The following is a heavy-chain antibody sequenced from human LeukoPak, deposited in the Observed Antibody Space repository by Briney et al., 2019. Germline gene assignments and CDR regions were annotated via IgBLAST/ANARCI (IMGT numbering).Heavy chain of an antibody. CDR3: ARYPGLEGTGSRGAFDY. CDR1: GGSISSSSYY. CDR2: IYYSGST. V-gene: IGHV4-61*01. Sequence: SETLSLTCTVSGGSISSSSYYWSWIRQPPGKGLEWIGYIYYSGSTNYNPSLKSRVTISVDTSKNQFSLKLSSVTAADTAVYYCARYPGLEGTGSRGAFDYWGQGTLVTVSS. D-gene: IGHD3-10*01. J-gene: IGHJ4*02.